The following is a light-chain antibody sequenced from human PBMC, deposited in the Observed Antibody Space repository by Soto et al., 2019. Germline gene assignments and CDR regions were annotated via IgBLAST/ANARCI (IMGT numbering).Light chain of an antibody. Sequence: DIQMTQSPSTLSASVGDRVTITCRASQSISHWLAWYQHRPGKAPKVLMYTTSTLQAGVPSRFSGSGYETEFNLTISSLQPDDFATYYCQQYKTYSRTFDKGTKVEI. J-gene: IGKJ1*01. CDR1: QSISHW. CDR2: TTS. CDR3: QQYKTYSRT. V-gene: IGKV1-5*03.